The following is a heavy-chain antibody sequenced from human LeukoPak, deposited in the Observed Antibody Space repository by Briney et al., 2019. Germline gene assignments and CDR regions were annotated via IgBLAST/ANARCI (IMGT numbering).Heavy chain of an antibody. CDR2: ISWNSGSI. CDR3: AKDVGYYGSGSGNWFDP. Sequence: GGSLRLSCAASGFRFDDYTMRWVRQAPGKGLEWVSGISWNSGSIGYADSAKGRFTISRDNAKNSLYLQMNSLRAEDTALYYCAKDVGYYGSGSGNWFDPWGQGTLVTVSS. D-gene: IGHD3-10*01. V-gene: IGHV3-9*01. CDR1: GFRFDDYT. J-gene: IGHJ5*02.